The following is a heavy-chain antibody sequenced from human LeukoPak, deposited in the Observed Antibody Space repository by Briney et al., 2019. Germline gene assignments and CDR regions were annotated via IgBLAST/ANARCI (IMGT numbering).Heavy chain of an antibody. Sequence: SETLSLTCTVSGGSISSSRSYWGWIRQPPGKGLEWIGSIYYSGSTYYNPSLKSRVTISVDTSKNQFSLKLSSVTAADTAVYYCARSELTYYYDSSGYYPFDYWGQGTLVTVSS. D-gene: IGHD3-22*01. J-gene: IGHJ4*02. CDR3: ARSELTYYYDSSGYYPFDY. CDR2: IYYSGST. V-gene: IGHV4-39*01. CDR1: GGSISSSRSY.